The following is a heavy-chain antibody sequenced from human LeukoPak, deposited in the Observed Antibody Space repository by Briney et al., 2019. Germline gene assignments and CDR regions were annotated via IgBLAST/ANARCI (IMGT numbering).Heavy chain of an antibody. CDR2: ISYDGSNK. Sequence: PGRSLRLSCAASGFTFSSYAMHWVRQAPGKGLEWVAVISYDGSNKYYADSVKGRFTISRDNSKNTLYLQMNSLRAEDTAVYYCARGIAAARGGGFDYWGQGTLVTVSS. V-gene: IGHV3-30-3*01. CDR3: ARGIAAARGGGFDY. J-gene: IGHJ4*02. D-gene: IGHD6-13*01. CDR1: GFTFSSYA.